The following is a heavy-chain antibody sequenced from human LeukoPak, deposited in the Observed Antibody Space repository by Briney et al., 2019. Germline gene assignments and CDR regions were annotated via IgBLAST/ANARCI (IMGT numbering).Heavy chain of an antibody. Sequence: ASVKVSCKASGYTFTGYYMHWVRQAPGQGLEWMGWINPNSGGTNYAQKFQGRVTMTRDTSISTAYMELSRLRSDDTAVYYCARAQMPLNSGSCSLFDYWGQGTLVTVSS. J-gene: IGHJ4*02. CDR1: GYTFTGYY. V-gene: IGHV1-2*02. D-gene: IGHD1-26*01. CDR2: INPNSGGT. CDR3: ARAQMPLNSGSCSLFDY.